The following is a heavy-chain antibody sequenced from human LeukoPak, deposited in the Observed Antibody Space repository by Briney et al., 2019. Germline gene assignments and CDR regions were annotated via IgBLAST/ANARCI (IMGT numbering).Heavy chain of an antibody. J-gene: IGHJ4*02. Sequence: GGSLRLSCAASGFIFSNYAIHWVRQAPGKGLEWVSFIYSDNTHYSDSVKGRFTISRDNSKNTLYLQMNSLRAEDTAVYYCARRAGAYSHPYDYWGQGTLVTVSS. V-gene: IGHV3-53*01. CDR1: GFIFSNYA. CDR2: IYSDNT. CDR3: ARRAGAYSHPYDY. D-gene: IGHD4/OR15-4a*01.